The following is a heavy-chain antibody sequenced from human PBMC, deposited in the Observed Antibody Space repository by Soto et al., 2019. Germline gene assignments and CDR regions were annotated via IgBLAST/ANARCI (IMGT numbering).Heavy chain of an antibody. J-gene: IGHJ5*02. CDR1: GFTFSSYA. CDR3: ARAMVRGVIARNWFDP. CDR2: ISGSGGST. V-gene: IGHV3-23*01. D-gene: IGHD3-10*01. Sequence: GGSLRLSCAASGFTFSSYAMSWVRQAPGKGLEWVSAISGSGGSTYYADSVKGRFTISRDNSKNTLYLQMNSLRAEDTAVYYCARAMVRGVIARNWFDPWGQGTLVTVSS.